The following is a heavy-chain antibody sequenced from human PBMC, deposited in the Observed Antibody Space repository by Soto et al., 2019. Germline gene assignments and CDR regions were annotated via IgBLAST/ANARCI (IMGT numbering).Heavy chain of an antibody. CDR2: IYYSGST. D-gene: IGHD4-17*01. CDR3: ARRYGASFDY. Sequence: SETLSLTCTVSGGSISSYYWSWIWQPPGKGLEWIGYIYYSGSTNYNPSLKSRVTISVDTSKNQFSLKLSSVTAADTAVYYCARRYGASFDYWGQGTQVTVSS. J-gene: IGHJ4*02. CDR1: GGSISSYY. V-gene: IGHV4-59*01.